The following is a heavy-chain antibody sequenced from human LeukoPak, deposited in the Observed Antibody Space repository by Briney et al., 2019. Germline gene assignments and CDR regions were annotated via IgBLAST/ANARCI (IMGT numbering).Heavy chain of an antibody. CDR3: ARSSSVLWWYLDY. CDR1: EFTFSTYS. Sequence: GGSLRLSCAASEFTFSTYSMNWVRQAPGKGLEWVSSISSGSTYIYYADSVKGRFTISRDNAKNSLYLQMNSLRAEDTAVYYCARSSSVLWWYLDYWGQGTLVTVSS. CDR2: ISSGSTYI. J-gene: IGHJ4*02. V-gene: IGHV3-21*01. D-gene: IGHD2-21*01.